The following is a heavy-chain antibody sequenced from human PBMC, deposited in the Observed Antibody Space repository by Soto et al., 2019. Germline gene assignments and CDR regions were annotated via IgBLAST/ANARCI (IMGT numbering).Heavy chain of an antibody. V-gene: IGHV3-23*01. J-gene: IGHJ4*02. CDR1: GFTFSSYA. CDR2: ISGSGSST. Sequence: GGSLRLSCAASGFTFSSYAMSWVRQAPGKGLEWVSGISGSGSSTYYADSVKGRFTISRDNFKNTLYLQMNSLRAEDTAVYYCAKDSPYYDSLTGPPGFFDYWGQGTLVTVSS. CDR3: AKDSPYYDSLTGPPGFFDY. D-gene: IGHD3-9*01.